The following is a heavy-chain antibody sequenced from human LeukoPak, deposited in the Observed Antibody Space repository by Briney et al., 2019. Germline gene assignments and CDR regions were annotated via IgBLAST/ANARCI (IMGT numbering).Heavy chain of an antibody. J-gene: IGHJ4*02. Sequence: QAGGSLRLSCAASGFSFSSYWMSWVRQAPGKGLEWVANIREDGSEKYYVDSVKGRFTISRDNAKNSLYLQMNSLRGEDTTVYYCARGLVTIDYWGQGTLVTVSS. CDR2: IREDGSEK. CDR3: ARGLVTIDY. CDR1: GFSFSSYW. D-gene: IGHD3-16*02. V-gene: IGHV3-7*04.